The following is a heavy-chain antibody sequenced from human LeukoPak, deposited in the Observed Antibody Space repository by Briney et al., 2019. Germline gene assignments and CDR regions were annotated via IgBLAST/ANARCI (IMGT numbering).Heavy chain of an antibody. J-gene: IGHJ3*02. CDR3: ARGPFLVPNAFDI. CDR1: GGSISSGDYY. CDR2: IYYSGST. V-gene: IGHV4-30-4*01. Sequence: SETLSLTCTVSGGSISSGDYYWSWIRQPPGKGLEWIGYIYYSGSTYYNPSLKSRVTISVDTSKNQFSLKLSSVTAADTAVYYCARGPFLVPNAFDIWGQGTMVTVSS.